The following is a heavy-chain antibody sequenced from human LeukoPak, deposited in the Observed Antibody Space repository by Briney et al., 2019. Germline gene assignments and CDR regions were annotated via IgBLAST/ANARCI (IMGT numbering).Heavy chain of an antibody. CDR1: GGTLSSYA. J-gene: IGHJ3*02. CDR2: IIPIFGTA. D-gene: IGHD6-13*01. CDR3: ARVASSSWHSDAFDI. Sequence: GASVKVSCKASGGTLSSYAISWVRQAPGQGLEWMGGIIPIFGTANYAQKFQGRVTITADESTSTAYMELSSLRSEDTAVYYCARVASSSWHSDAFDIWGQGTMVTVSS. V-gene: IGHV1-69*13.